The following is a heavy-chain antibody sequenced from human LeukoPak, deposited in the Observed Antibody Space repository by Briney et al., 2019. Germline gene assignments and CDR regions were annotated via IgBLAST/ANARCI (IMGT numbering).Heavy chain of an antibody. J-gene: IGHJ4*02. V-gene: IGHV5-51*01. Sequence: GESLKISCKGSGYSFTSYWIGWVRQMPGKGLERTGIIYPGDSDTRYSPSFQGQVTISADKSISTAYLQWSSLKASDTAMYYCARQSPYYYGSGSPTMDFDYWGQGTLVTVSS. CDR1: GYSFTSYW. CDR2: IYPGDSDT. D-gene: IGHD3-10*01. CDR3: ARQSPYYYGSGSPTMDFDY.